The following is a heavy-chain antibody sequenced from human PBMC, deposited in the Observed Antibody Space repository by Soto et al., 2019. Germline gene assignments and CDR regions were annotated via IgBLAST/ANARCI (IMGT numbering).Heavy chain of an antibody. J-gene: IGHJ4*02. V-gene: IGHV1-2*02. Sequence: ASVKVSCKASGYTFTGYYMHWVRQAPGQGLEWMGWINPNSGGTNYAQKFQGRVTMTRDTSISTAYMELSRLRSDDTAVYYCARDPRGYSGYDDFYFDYWGQGTLVTV. CDR2: INPNSGGT. CDR1: GYTFTGYY. CDR3: ARDPRGYSGYDDFYFDY. D-gene: IGHD5-12*01.